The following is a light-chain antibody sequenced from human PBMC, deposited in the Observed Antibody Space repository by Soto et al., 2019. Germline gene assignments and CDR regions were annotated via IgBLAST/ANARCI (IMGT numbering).Light chain of an antibody. V-gene: IGLV7-43*01. CDR2: TTN. CDR3: LLYYGGAQLV. Sequence: VVTQEPSLTVSPGGTVTLTCASSTGAVTSGNYPSWFQQKPGQTPRTLIYTTNSRHSWTPARFSGSLLGGKAALTLSGVQPEDEAEYYCLLYYGGAQLVFGGGTKLTVL. J-gene: IGLJ3*02. CDR1: TGAVTSGNY.